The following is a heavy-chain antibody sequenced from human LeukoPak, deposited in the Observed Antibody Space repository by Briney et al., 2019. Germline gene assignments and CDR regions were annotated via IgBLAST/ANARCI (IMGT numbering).Heavy chain of an antibody. CDR1: GGSISSYY. D-gene: IGHD2-2*01. V-gene: IGHV4-59*01. Sequence: PSETLSLTCTVSGGSISSYYWSWIRQPPGKGLEWIGYIYYSGSTNYNPSLKSRVTISVDTSKNQFSLKLSSVTAADTAVYYCARDAVPGAMAGANWFDPWGQGTLVTVSS. J-gene: IGHJ5*02. CDR2: IYYSGST. CDR3: ARDAVPGAMAGANWFDP.